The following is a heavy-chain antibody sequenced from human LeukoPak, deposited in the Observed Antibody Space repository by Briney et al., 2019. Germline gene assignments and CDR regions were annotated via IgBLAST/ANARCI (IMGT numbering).Heavy chain of an antibody. CDR3: AKDRYDTSVWPYYYAMDV. V-gene: IGHV3-23*01. CDR2: ITASGTT. J-gene: IGHJ6*02. Sequence: GASLRLSCAASGFLFSTSAMTWVRQAPGKGLDWVSYITASGTTYYADSVKGRFTISRDISNNTLYLQMNGLRAEDTALYYCAKDRYDTSVWPYYYAMDVWGQGTTVTVSS. D-gene: IGHD3-22*01. CDR1: GFLFSTSA.